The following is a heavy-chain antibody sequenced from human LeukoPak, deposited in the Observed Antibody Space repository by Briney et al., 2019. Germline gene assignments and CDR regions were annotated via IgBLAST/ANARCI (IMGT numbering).Heavy chain of an antibody. CDR3: ARLPT. Sequence: SETLSLTCTVSGGSISSSNYYWGRIRQPPGKGLEWIGNIYYSGSTYYNPSLKSRVTISVDTSKNQFSLKLSSVTAADTAVYYCARLPTWGQGTLVTVSS. V-gene: IGHV4-39*07. CDR2: IYYSGST. CDR1: GGSISSSNYY. J-gene: IGHJ5*02.